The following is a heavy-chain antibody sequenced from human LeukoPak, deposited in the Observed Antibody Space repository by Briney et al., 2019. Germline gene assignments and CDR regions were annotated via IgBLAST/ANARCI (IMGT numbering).Heavy chain of an antibody. Sequence: GGSLRLSCAASGFTFSSYAMHWVRQAPGKGLEWVAVISYDGSNKYYADSVKGRFTISRDNPKNTLYLQMNSLRAKDTAVYYCARGGDSSCDYWGQGTLVTVSS. D-gene: IGHD3-22*01. J-gene: IGHJ4*02. CDR1: GFTFSSYA. V-gene: IGHV3-30-3*01. CDR3: ARGGDSSCDY. CDR2: ISYDGSNK.